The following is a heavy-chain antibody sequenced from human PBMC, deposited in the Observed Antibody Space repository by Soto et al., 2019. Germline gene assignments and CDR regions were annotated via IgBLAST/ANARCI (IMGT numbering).Heavy chain of an antibody. V-gene: IGHV4-4*02. J-gene: IGHJ5*02. CDR1: GGSVTSRNW. D-gene: IGHD6-13*01. CDR2: IHHSGTT. Sequence: QVQLQESGPGLVQPAGTLSLTCTVSGGSVTSRNWWIWVRQPPGKGLEWIGAIHHSGTTDYNPSLNCRATISVDKSKNHFSLRLTAVTAADTALDYCARQELEIDWFDTWGQGTLVSVSS. CDR3: ARQELEIDWFDT.